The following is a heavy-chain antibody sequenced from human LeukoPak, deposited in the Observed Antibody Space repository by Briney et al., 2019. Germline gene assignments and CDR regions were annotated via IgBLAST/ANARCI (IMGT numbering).Heavy chain of an antibody. Sequence: GGSLRLSCAASRFIFSSYSMNWVRQAPGEGLEGVSYISSSNSIIYYGDCVKGRFTISRDNAKNSLYLQMNSPTAEDTAGYYCARASTDFWGQGTLVTVSS. J-gene: IGHJ4*02. V-gene: IGHV3-48*01. CDR3: ARASTDF. CDR1: RFIFSSYS. CDR2: ISSSNSII.